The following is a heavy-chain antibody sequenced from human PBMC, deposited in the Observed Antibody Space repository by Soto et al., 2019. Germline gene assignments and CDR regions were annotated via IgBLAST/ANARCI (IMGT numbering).Heavy chain of an antibody. CDR1: RFYARMG. D-gene: IGHD3-22*01. J-gene: IGHJ3*02. CDR2: IFSNDEK. V-gene: IGHV2-26*01. CDR3: ARMGDYYDDSADAFDI. Sequence: QVTLKESGPVLVKPTETLTLTCTVSRFYARMGVSWIRQPPGKALEWLAHIFSNDEKAYSTSLRTRLTISKGTSKTQVVLTMTNMDPVDTATYYCARMGDYYDDSADAFDIWGQGTVVTVSS.